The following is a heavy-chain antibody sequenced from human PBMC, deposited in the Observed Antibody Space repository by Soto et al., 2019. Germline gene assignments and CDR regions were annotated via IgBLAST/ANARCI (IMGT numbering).Heavy chain of an antibody. D-gene: IGHD6-6*01. CDR3: ARSIAVPSGHIDH. J-gene: IGHJ4*02. CDR2: VYYTGST. Sequence: QVQLQESGPGLVKPSATLSLTCRVSGGSMSGYYWSWVRLAPGKGLEWIGYVYYTGSTNYNPSLQSRVSISVDTSNKHFALSLSLVTAADTAVYFCARSIAVPSGHIDHWGQGIRVTISS. V-gene: IGHV4-59*01. CDR1: GGSMSGYY.